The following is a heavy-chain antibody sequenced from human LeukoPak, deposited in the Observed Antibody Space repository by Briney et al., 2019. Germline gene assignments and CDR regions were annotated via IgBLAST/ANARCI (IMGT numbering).Heavy chain of an antibody. Sequence: GGSLRLACAASGFTFSNYAMHEVRQAPGEGLEYVSAISSNGGSTYYADSVKGRFTISRDNSKNTLFLQMGSLRVEDMAVYYCARGLRAYYYYGMDVWGQGTTVTVSS. V-gene: IGHV3-64*02. CDR2: ISSNGGST. CDR3: ARGLRAYYYYGMDV. D-gene: IGHD3-3*01. J-gene: IGHJ6*02. CDR1: GFTFSNYA.